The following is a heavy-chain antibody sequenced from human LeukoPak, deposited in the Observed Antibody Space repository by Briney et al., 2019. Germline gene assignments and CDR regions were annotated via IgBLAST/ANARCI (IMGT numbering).Heavy chain of an antibody. CDR2: ISAYNGQT. CDR3: ARDFTPYCGSTSCSWFDP. J-gene: IGHJ5*02. V-gene: IGHV1-18*01. D-gene: IGHD2-2*01. Sequence: ASVKVSCKASGYTFSSYGISWVRQAPGQGLEWMGWISAYNGQTIYAQKLQGRVTTTTDTSTSTAYMELRSLTSDDTAVYYCARDFTPYCGSTSCSWFDPWGQGTLVTVSS. CDR1: GYTFSSYG.